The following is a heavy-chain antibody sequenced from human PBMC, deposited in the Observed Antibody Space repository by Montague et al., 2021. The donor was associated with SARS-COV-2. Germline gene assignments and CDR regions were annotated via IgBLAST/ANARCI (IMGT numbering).Heavy chain of an antibody. D-gene: IGHD3-3*01. Sequence: SETLSLTCTVSGGSISSYYWSWIRQSAGKGLERIGRIHTSGSTDYNSSLNSRVTMSVDTSKNQFSLKLSSVTAADTAVYYCAGGKYYDFWSGYYSHDYVSDMDVWGQGTTVTVSS. V-gene: IGHV4-4*07. CDR3: AGGKYYDFWSGYYSHDYVSDMDV. J-gene: IGHJ6*02. CDR1: GGSISSYY. CDR2: IHTSGST.